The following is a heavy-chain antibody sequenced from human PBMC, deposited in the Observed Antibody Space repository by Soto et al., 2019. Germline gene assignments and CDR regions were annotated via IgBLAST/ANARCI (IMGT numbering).Heavy chain of an antibody. CDR1: GFTFNNYA. V-gene: IGHV3-23*01. Sequence: PGGSLRLSCAASGFTFNNYAMNWVRQAPGMGLEWVATISNTGGGTYYADSVKGQFTISRDNSKNTLYLQMSSLRVEDTAVYYCAKDRLAGNFDYWGQGTQVTVSS. CDR3: AKDRLAGNFDY. J-gene: IGHJ4*02. CDR2: ISNTGGGT.